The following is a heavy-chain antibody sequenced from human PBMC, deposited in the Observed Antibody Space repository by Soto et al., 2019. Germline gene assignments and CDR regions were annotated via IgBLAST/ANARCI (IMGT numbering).Heavy chain of an antibody. CDR1: GGTISGYY. Sequence: PSGSLYLTCTAAGGTISGYYLSWIRQAPGKGLEWLGYVYHTVFPSYNPPLKSRVIAAVDTSKNQISLRLIAVTPAGTAVYYCARGWGVMSEIRAFDYWGQGILVTVSS. CDR2: VYHTVFP. D-gene: IGHD3-16*01. J-gene: IGHJ4*02. CDR3: ARGWGVMSEIRAFDY. V-gene: IGHV4-59*01.